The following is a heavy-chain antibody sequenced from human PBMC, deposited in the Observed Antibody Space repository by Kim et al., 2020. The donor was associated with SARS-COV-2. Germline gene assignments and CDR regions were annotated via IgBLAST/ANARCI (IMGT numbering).Heavy chain of an antibody. D-gene: IGHD6-19*01. J-gene: IGHJ4*02. CDR3: ARDTITVAGIFH. Sequence: NYNPSLKSRVTIAVDKSKNQFSLKLSAVTAADTAVYYCARDTITVAGIFHWGQGTLVTVSS. V-gene: IGHV4-4*02.